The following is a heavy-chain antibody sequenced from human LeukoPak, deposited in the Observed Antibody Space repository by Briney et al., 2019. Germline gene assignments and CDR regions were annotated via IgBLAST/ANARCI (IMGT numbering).Heavy chain of an antibody. V-gene: IGHV1-18*01. CDR3: ARDYCGSGGSCYSGVDY. D-gene: IGHD2-15*01. CDR1: GYTFTSYG. J-gene: IGHJ4*02. Sequence: ASVKVSCKASGYTFTSYGISWVRQAPGQGLEWMGWISAYNGNTNYAQKLQGRVTKTTDTSTSTAYMELRSLRSDDTAVYYCARDYCGSGGSCYSGVDYWGQGTLVTVSS. CDR2: ISAYNGNT.